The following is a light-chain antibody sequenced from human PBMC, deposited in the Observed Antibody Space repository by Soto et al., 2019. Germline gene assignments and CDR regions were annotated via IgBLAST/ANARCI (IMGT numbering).Light chain of an antibody. CDR3: GSYAVTNIFV. CDR2: GVS. J-gene: IGLJ1*01. Sequence: VLTQPPSASGSPGQSVTISCTGTSSDVGGYNYVSWYQQHPGKAPKVIIYGVSKRPSGVPDRFSGSKSGSTASLTVSGLQAEDQADPYRGSYAVTNIFVFGTGTKVTV. V-gene: IGLV2-8*01. CDR1: SSDVGGYNY.